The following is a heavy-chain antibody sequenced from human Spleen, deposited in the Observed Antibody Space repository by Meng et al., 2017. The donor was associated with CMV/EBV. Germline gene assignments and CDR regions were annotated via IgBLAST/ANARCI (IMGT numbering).Heavy chain of an antibody. D-gene: IGHD6-13*01. CDR1: GFTFSDFG. J-gene: IGHJ4*02. V-gene: IGHV3-23*05. Sequence: GESLKISCAASGFTFSDFGMSWVRQAPGKGLEWVSSINARGTSTFYADSVKGRLTISRDNSNNTLYLQMNSLRAEDTAVYYCTREFLAAAGIPGYWGQGTLVTVSS. CDR3: TREFLAAAGIPGY. CDR2: INARGTST.